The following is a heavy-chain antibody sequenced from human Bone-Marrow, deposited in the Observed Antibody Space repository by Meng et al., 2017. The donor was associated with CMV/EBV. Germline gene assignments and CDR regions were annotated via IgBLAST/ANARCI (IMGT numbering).Heavy chain of an antibody. CDR1: FSGSA. D-gene: IGHD2-15*01. V-gene: IGHV3-73*01. J-gene: IGHJ5*02. Sequence: FSGSAMHWVRQASGKGLEWVGRIRSKANSYATAYAASVKGRFTISRGDSKNTAYLQMNSLKTEDTAVYYCTRNRYCSGGSCYGWFDPWGQGTLVTVSS. CDR3: TRNRYCSGGSCYGWFDP. CDR2: IRSKANSYAT.